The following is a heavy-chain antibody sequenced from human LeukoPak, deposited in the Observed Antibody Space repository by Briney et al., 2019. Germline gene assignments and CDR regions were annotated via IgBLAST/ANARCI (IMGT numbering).Heavy chain of an antibody. CDR1: GGPISSYY. Sequence: NPSETLSLTCSVSGGPISSYYWSWIRQPPGRGLEWIGNIYYSGSTNYNPSLKSRVTISVDTSKNQFFLKLSSVTAADTAVYYCARSYDSSGYYFDYWGQGTLVTVSS. CDR3: ARSYDSSGYYFDY. CDR2: IYYSGST. J-gene: IGHJ4*02. V-gene: IGHV4-59*01. D-gene: IGHD3-22*01.